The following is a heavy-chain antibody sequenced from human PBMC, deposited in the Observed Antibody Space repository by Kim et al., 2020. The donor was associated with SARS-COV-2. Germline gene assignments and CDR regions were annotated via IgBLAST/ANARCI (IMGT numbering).Heavy chain of an antibody. CDR1: GGSVSSYY. V-gene: IGHV4-59*02. J-gene: IGHJ4*02. D-gene: IGHD1-26*01. Sequence: SETLSLTCTVSGGSVSSYYWTWIRQPPGKGLEWIGYVYYSGSTNYNPSLKSRVTISVDTSKNQFSLKLSSVTAADTAVYYCAVGAIGCFDDWGQGTLVTV. CDR3: AVGAIGCFDD. CDR2: VYYSGST.